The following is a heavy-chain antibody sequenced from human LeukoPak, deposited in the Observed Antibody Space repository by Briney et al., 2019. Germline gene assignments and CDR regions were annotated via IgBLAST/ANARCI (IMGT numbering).Heavy chain of an antibody. CDR3: ARQVVARACAGYFDY. CDR1: GGSIWSSSYY. J-gene: IGHJ4*02. D-gene: IGHD2-15*01. CDR2: IYYSGST. Sequence: PETPSVTCTVSGGSIWSSSYYGGWIRQPPGKGLGWLGSIYYSGSTSYNASLKSRGTISVDTSKNQFSLKLNSVTAADTAVYFCARQVVARACAGYFDYWGQGTLVTVSS. V-gene: IGHV4-39*01.